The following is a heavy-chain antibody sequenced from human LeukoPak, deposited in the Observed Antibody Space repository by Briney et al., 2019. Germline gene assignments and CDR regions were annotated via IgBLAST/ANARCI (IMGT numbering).Heavy chain of an antibody. D-gene: IGHD6-19*01. CDR3: ARGGAVAGTGDY. Sequence: GGSLRLSCAASGFTFSSYGMGWVRQAPGKGLEWVSAISGSGGSTYYADSVKGRFTISRDNSKNTLYLQMNSLRAEDTAVYYCARGGAVAGTGDYWGQGTLVTVSS. CDR2: ISGSGGST. V-gene: IGHV3-23*01. J-gene: IGHJ4*02. CDR1: GFTFSSYG.